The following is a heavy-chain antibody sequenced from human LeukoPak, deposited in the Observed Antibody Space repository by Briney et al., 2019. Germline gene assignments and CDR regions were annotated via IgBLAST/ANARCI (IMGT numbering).Heavy chain of an antibody. J-gene: IGHJ3*02. V-gene: IGHV1-24*01. CDR3: ATATPVTTFAFDI. D-gene: IGHD4-17*01. CDR2: FDPEDGET. Sequence: GASVTVSCKVSGYTLTELSMHWVRQAPGKGLEWMGGFDPEDGETSYAQKFQGRVTMTEDTSTDTAYMELSSLRSEDTAVYYCATATPVTTFAFDIWGQGTMVTVSS. CDR1: GYTLTELS.